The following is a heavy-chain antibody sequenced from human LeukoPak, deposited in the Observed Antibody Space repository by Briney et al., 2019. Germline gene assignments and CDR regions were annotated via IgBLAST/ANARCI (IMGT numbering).Heavy chain of an antibody. CDR3: ARGDDSSGAPPDY. CDR1: GYTFTGYY. V-gene: IGHV1-2*02. Sequence: ASVKVSCKASGYTFTGYYMHWVRQAPGQGLEWMGWINPNSGGTNCAQKFQGRVTMTRDTSISTAYMELSRLRSDDTAVYYCARGDDSSGAPPDYWGQGTLVTVSS. D-gene: IGHD3-22*01. J-gene: IGHJ4*02. CDR2: INPNSGGT.